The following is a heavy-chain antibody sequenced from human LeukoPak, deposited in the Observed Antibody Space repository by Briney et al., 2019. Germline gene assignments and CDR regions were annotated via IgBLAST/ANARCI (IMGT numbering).Heavy chain of an antibody. J-gene: IGHJ6*03. CDR1: GFTFSSYG. Sequence: GGSLRLSCAASGFTFSSYGMNWVRQAPGKGLEWVSSISSSSSYIYYADSVKGRFTISRDNAKNSLYLQMNSLRAEDTAVYYCARLTTVHPYYYYYYMDVWGKGTTVTVSS. CDR2: ISSSSSYI. CDR3: ARLTTVHPYYYYYYMDV. V-gene: IGHV3-21*01. D-gene: IGHD4-17*01.